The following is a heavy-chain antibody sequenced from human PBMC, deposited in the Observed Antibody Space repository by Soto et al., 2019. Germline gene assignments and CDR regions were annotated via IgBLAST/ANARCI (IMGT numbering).Heavy chain of an antibody. CDR3: RVHVVVAANANFDY. J-gene: IGHJ4*02. Sequence: EVQLVESGGGLVKPGGSLRLSCAASGFTFSNAWMSWVRQAPGKGLEWVGRIKSRTDGGTTDYAAPVKGRFTISRDDSKNTLYLQMNSLKTEDTAVYYCRVHVVVAANANFDYWGQGTLVTVSS. V-gene: IGHV3-15*01. D-gene: IGHD2-15*01. CDR1: GFTFSNAW. CDR2: IKSRTDGGTT.